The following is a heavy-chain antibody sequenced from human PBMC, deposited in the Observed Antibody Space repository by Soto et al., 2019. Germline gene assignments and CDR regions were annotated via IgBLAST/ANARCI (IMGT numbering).Heavy chain of an antibody. Sequence: PGGSLRLSCAASGFTFSSYAMHWVRQAPGKGLEWVAVISYDGSNKYYADSVKGRFTISRDNSKNTLYLQMNSLRAEDTAVYYCARSVPLAGQWLVRGMDYWGQGTLVTVSS. CDR1: GFTFSSYA. V-gene: IGHV3-30-3*01. D-gene: IGHD6-19*01. CDR2: ISYDGSNK. CDR3: ARSVPLAGQWLVRGMDY. J-gene: IGHJ4*02.